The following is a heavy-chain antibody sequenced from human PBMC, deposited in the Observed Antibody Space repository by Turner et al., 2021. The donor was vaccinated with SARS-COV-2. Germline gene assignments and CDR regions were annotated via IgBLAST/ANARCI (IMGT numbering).Heavy chain of an antibody. J-gene: IGHJ6*02. Sequence: EVQRVESGGGLVQPGGSLRLPCEASTFTFSKYEVNWARQAPGKGLEWISDINKSGSTRHYADSVKGRLTISRDNAKSTMSLHMNSLKVEDTAVYYCARWGWLEYYHGMDVWGQGTTVIVSS. V-gene: IGHV3-48*03. CDR1: TFTFSKYE. CDR2: INKSGSTR. CDR3: ARWGWLEYYHGMDV. D-gene: IGHD6-19*01.